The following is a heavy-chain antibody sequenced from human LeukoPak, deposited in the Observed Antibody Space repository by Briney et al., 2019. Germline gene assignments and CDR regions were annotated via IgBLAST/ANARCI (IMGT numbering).Heavy chain of an antibody. D-gene: IGHD4-17*01. CDR2: IYYSGST. CDR3: ARLRTTIYALDI. CDR1: GGSISSGGYY. V-gene: IGHV4-31*03. Sequence: PSQTLSLTCTVSGGSISSGGYYWSWIRQHPGKGLEWIGYIYYSGSTYYNPSLKSRVTISVDTSKNQFSLKLSSVTAADTAVYYCARLRTTIYALDIWGQGTMVTVSS. J-gene: IGHJ3*02.